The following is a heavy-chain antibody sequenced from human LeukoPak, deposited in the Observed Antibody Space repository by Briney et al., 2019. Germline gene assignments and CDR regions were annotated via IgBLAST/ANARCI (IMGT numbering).Heavy chain of an antibody. V-gene: IGHV3-48*03. D-gene: IGHD3-10*01. CDR1: GFTFSRYG. J-gene: IGHJ4*02. CDR3: ARDYASDY. Sequence: GGSLRLSCAASGFTFSRYGMNWVRQAPGKGLEWVSYISRSGDTIYFADSVKGRFTISRDNAKNSLYLQMSSLRVEDTAVYYCARDYASDYWGQGTLVTVSS. CDR2: ISRSGDTI.